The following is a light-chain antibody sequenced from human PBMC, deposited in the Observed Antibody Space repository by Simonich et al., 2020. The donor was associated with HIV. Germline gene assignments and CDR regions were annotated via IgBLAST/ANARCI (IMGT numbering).Light chain of an antibody. CDR2: WAS. J-gene: IGKJ1*01. Sequence: IVMTQSPDSLAVSLGERATINCKSIHSVLYSSNNKNYLAWYQHKLGQPPNLIIYWASTRESGVPDRFSGSGSGTDFTLTISSLQAEDVAVYYCQQYYRTPPTFGQGTKVEIK. V-gene: IGKV4-1*01. CDR1: HSVLYSSNNKNY. CDR3: QQYYRTPPT.